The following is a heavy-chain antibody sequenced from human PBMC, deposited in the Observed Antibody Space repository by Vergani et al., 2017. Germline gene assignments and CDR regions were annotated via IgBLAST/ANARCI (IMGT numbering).Heavy chain of an antibody. D-gene: IGHD6-19*01. CDR2: ISYDGSNK. CDR3: AKDMMNYIAVAGQDY. CDR1: GFTFSSYG. J-gene: IGHJ4*02. V-gene: IGHV3-30*18. Sequence: QVQLVESGGGVVQPGRSLRLSCAASGFTFSSYGMHWVRQAPGKGLEWVAVISYDGSNKYYADAVKRRFTISRDNSKNTLYLQMNSLRAEDTAVYYCAKDMMNYIAVAGQDYWGQGTLVTVSS.